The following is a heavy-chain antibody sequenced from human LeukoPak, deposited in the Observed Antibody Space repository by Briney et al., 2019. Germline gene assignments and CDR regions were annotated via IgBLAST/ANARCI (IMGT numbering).Heavy chain of an antibody. Sequence: SETLSLTCTVSGGSISSGSYYWSWIRQPAGKGLEWIGRIYTSGSTNYNPSLKSRVTISVDTSKNQFSLKLSSVTAADTAVYYCARNYYDSSGYGETFDYWGQGTLVTVSS. V-gene: IGHV4-61*02. CDR1: GGSISSGSYY. CDR2: IYTSGST. J-gene: IGHJ4*02. CDR3: ARNYYDSSGYGETFDY. D-gene: IGHD3-22*01.